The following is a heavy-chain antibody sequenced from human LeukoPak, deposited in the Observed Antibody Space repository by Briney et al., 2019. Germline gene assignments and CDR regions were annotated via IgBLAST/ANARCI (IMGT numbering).Heavy chain of an antibody. CDR1: GFTFSSYA. J-gene: IGHJ4*02. Sequence: GGSLRLSCAASGFTFSSYAMSWVRQAPGKGLEWVSGFGGSGGTTYYADSVKGRFTISRDNSKNTLYLQMNSLRAEDTALYYCVKLGGVDYWGQGTLVTVSS. CDR3: VKLGGVDY. CDR2: FGGSGGTT. D-gene: IGHD3-16*01. V-gene: IGHV3-23*01.